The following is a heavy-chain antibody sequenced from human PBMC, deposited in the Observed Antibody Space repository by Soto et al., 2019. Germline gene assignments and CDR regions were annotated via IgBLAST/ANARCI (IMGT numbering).Heavy chain of an antibody. CDR1: GYSFTSYW. CDR3: ARAMGVGVVVTAILDWAFDN. CDR2: IYPGDSDT. D-gene: IGHD2-21*02. V-gene: IGHV5-51*01. Sequence: PGESLKISCKGSGYSFTSYWIGWVRQMPGKGLEWMGIIYPGDSDTRYSPSFQGQVTISADKSISTAYLQWSSLKASDTAMYYCARAMGVGVVVTAILDWAFDNWGKGTMVTVSS. J-gene: IGHJ3*02.